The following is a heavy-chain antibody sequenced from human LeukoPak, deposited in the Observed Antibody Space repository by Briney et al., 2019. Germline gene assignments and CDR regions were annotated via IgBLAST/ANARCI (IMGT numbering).Heavy chain of an antibody. CDR3: ARRNAMDV. Sequence: GGSLRLSCVASGFPFSSYWMTWVRQAPGKGLEWVANINRDGSERYYVDSVKGRFTISRDDAKSSLYLQMNSLRAEDTAVYYCARRNAMDVWGQGTTVIVFS. CDR1: GFPFSSYW. V-gene: IGHV3-7*03. J-gene: IGHJ6*02. CDR2: INRDGSER.